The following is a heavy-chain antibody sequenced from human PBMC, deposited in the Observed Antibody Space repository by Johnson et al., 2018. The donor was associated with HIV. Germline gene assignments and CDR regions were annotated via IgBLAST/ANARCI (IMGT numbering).Heavy chain of an antibody. D-gene: IGHD5-24*01. V-gene: IGHV3-66*01. CDR2: IYSGGST. CDR1: GFTFSSNY. J-gene: IGHJ3*02. CDR3: ARGVEMATIGGLDI. Sequence: VQVVESGGGLVQPGGSLRLSCAASGFTFSSNYMSWVRQAPGKGLEWVSVIYSGGSTYYADSVKGRFTISRDNSKNTLYLQMNSLRAEDTAVYYCARGVEMATIGGLDIWGQGTMVTVSS.